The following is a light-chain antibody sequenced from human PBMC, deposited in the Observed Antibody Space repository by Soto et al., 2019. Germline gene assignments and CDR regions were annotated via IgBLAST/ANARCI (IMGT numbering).Light chain of an antibody. Sequence: QSALTQPASVSGSPGQSITLSCTGTTADIGYYTYVSWYQHHPGNAPKLLIYEVNKRPSGVSDRFSASKSDTTASLTISGLRADDEADYYCSSFTRATSWVFGGGTKLTVL. CDR3: SSFTRATSWV. CDR1: TADIGYYTY. CDR2: EVN. V-gene: IGLV2-14*01. J-gene: IGLJ3*02.